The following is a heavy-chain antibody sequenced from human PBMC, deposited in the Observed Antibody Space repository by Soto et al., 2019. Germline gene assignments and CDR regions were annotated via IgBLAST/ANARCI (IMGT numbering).Heavy chain of an antibody. Sequence: GGSLRLSCAASGFTFSSYAICWGRQPPGKGLEWVSAISGSGGSTYYADSVKGRFTISRDNSKNTLYLQMNSLRAEDTAVYYCARYMGGSYANYYYGMDVWGQGTTVTVSS. D-gene: IGHD1-26*01. J-gene: IGHJ6*02. CDR2: ISGSGGST. V-gene: IGHV3-23*01. CDR3: ARYMGGSYANYYYGMDV. CDR1: GFTFSSYA.